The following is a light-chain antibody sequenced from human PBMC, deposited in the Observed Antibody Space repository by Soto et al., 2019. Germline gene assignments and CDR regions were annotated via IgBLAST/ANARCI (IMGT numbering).Light chain of an antibody. V-gene: IGKV3-15*01. CDR1: QTVSDD. Sequence: EIVMTQSPATLFVSPGERATLSCRASQTVSDDLAWYQQKPGQAPRLLIYGASTRATDIPARFSGGGSGTDFTLTISSLQSEDSAIYYCQQYHDWPPITFGPGTKVNI. CDR2: GAS. J-gene: IGKJ3*01. CDR3: QQYHDWPPIT.